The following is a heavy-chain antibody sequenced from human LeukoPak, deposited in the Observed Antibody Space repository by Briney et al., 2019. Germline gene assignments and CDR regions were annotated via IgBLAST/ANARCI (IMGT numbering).Heavy chain of an antibody. D-gene: IGHD3-9*01. J-gene: IGHJ4*02. CDR1: GFTFSSYA. Sequence: PGGSLRLSCAASGFTFSSYAMHWVRQAPGKGLEWVAVISYDGSNKYYADSVKGRFTISRDNSKNTLYLQMNSLRADDTAVYYCTRYYDILTSFYDWGQGTLVTVSS. V-gene: IGHV3-30*04. CDR3: TRYYDILTSFYD. CDR2: ISYDGSNK.